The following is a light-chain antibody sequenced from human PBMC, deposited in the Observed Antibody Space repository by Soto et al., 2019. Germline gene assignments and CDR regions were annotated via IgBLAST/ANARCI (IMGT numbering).Light chain of an antibody. CDR3: SSYTRSSTTYV. CDR1: SSDIGAYDY. Sequence: QSALTQPASVSGSPGQSITISCTGSSSDIGAYDYVSWYQQRAVKAPKLMIFDVTNRPSGVSDRFSGSKSGNTASLTISGLQTEDEADYYCSSYTRSSTTYVFGTGTKVTVL. J-gene: IGLJ1*01. V-gene: IGLV2-14*01. CDR2: DVT.